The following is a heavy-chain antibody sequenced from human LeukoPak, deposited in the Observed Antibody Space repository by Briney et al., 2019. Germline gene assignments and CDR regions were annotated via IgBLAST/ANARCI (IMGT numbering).Heavy chain of an antibody. J-gene: IGHJ4*02. Sequence: GGSLRLSCAASGFTFSSRDISWVRQAPGKGLEWVSAVSGSGGNTNYADSVKDRFTISRDNSKNTVYLQMNSLRAEDTAIYYCARDSSSWTVFYFDDWGQGTLVTVSS. D-gene: IGHD6-13*01. V-gene: IGHV3-23*01. CDR3: ARDSSSWTVFYFDD. CDR2: VSGSGGNT. CDR1: GFTFSSRD.